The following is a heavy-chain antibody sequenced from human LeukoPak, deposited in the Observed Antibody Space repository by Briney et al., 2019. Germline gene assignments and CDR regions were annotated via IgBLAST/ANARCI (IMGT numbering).Heavy chain of an antibody. CDR3: ARDPDVGWNWFDP. D-gene: IGHD1-14*01. CDR1: GFTFSSYS. V-gene: IGHV3-21*01. Sequence: GGSLRLSCAASGFTFSSYSMNWVRQAPGKGLEWVSSISSSSRYIYYADSVKGRFTISRDNAKNSLYLQMNSLRAEDTAVYYCARDPDVGWNWFDPWGQGTLVTVSS. J-gene: IGHJ5*02. CDR2: ISSSSRYI.